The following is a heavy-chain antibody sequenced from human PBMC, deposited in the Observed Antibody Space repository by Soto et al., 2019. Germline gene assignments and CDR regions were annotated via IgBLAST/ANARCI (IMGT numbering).Heavy chain of an antibody. Sequence: QLQLQESGPGLVKPSETLSLTCTVSGGSISNSCYYWGWIRQPPGKGLEWIGSVYCSGSTYYNPSLKSRVTISVDTSKNQCSLELTTETAADTAVYYCAGLGGGPLERRVAFDIWGQGTMVTVSS. J-gene: IGHJ3*02. D-gene: IGHD1-1*01. CDR3: AGLGGGPLERRVAFDI. CDR2: VYCSGST. CDR1: GGSISNSCYY. V-gene: IGHV4-39*01.